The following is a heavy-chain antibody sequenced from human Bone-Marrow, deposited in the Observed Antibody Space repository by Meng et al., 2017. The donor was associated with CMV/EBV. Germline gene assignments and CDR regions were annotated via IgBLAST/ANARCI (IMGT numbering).Heavy chain of an antibody. CDR1: GFTFSSYA. CDR2: ISYDGSNK. V-gene: IGHV3-30-3*01. Sequence: LRLSWAGSGFTFSSYAMHWVRQAPGKGLEWVAVISYDGSNKYYADSVKGRFTISRDNSKNTLYLQMNSLRAEDTAVYYCARGTAQGYWGQGTLVTVSS. CDR3: ARGTAQGY. J-gene: IGHJ4*02.